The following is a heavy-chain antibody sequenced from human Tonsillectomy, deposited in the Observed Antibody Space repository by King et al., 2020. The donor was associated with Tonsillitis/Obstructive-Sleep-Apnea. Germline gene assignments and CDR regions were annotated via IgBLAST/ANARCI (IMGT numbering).Heavy chain of an antibody. J-gene: IGHJ6*02. D-gene: IGHD4-17*01. CDR3: ARDQKEGGDYAYYYYYGMDV. V-gene: IGHV1-18*01. CDR2: ISAYNGYT. CDR1: GYTFTSYG. Sequence: QVQLVESGGGVKKPGASVKVSCKASGYTFTSYGINWVRQAPGQGLEWMGWISAYNGYTNYAQNFQGRVTMTTDTSTRTAYMDLRSLRSDDTAVYYCARDQKEGGDYAYYYYYGMDVWGQGTTVTVSS.